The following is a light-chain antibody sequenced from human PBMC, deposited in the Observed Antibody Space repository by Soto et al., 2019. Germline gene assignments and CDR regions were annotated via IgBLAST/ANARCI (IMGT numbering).Light chain of an antibody. Sequence: SALTQPPSASGSLGQSITLSCTGTGSDVGGYNYVSWYQQHPGKAPKFMIYEVSKRPSGVPDRFSGSKSGNTASLTVSGLQAEDEADYYCCSYAGSNNYVFGTGTKVTVL. J-gene: IGLJ1*01. CDR3: CSYAGSNNYV. V-gene: IGLV2-8*01. CDR1: GSDVGGYNY. CDR2: EVS.